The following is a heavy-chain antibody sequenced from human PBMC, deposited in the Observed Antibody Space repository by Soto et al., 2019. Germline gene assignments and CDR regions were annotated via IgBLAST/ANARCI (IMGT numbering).Heavy chain of an antibody. Sequence: SETLSLTCTISGGSISTYYWSWVRQAPGKGLEWIGYIYYSGGTNYHPSLRGRATISVDTSTNQFSLKLSSVTAADTAIYFCARVITIFGPFDYWGQGTPVTVSS. CDR1: GGSISTYY. V-gene: IGHV4-59*01. CDR3: ARVITIFGPFDY. CDR2: IYYSGGT. D-gene: IGHD3-3*01. J-gene: IGHJ4*02.